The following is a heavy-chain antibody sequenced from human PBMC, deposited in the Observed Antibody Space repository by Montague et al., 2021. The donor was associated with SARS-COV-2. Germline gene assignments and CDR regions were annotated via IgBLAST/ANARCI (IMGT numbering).Heavy chain of an antibody. D-gene: IGHD7-27*01. CDR2: ISHRGST. CDR1: GGSFSGHY. CDR3: AKEGDWGSDWYFDL. J-gene: IGHJ2*01. Sequence: SETLSLTCGVSGGSFSGHYWSWIRQPPGKGLEWIGEISHRGSTXXXPSXXXRVTISIDKSKNQLSLNLYSATAADTAMYYCAKEGDWGSDWYFDLWGRGTLVTVSS. V-gene: IGHV4-34*01.